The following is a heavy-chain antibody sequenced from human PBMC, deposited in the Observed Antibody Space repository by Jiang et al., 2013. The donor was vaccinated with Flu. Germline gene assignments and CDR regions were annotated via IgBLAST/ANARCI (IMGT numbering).Heavy chain of an antibody. D-gene: IGHD3-10*01. CDR3: AHPGSGSYGWFDP. V-gene: IGHV2-5*01. J-gene: IGHJ5*02. Sequence: KPTQTLTLTCTFSGFSLSTSGVGVGWIRQPPGKALEWLALIYWNDDKRYSPSLKSRLTITKDTSKNQVVLTMTNVDPVDTATYYCAHPGSGSYGWFDPGAREPWSPS. CDR2: IYWNDDK. CDR1: GFSLSTSGVG.